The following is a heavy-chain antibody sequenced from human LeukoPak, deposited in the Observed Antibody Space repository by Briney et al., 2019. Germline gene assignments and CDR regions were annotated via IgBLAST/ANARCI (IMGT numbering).Heavy chain of an antibody. J-gene: IGHJ3*01. V-gene: IGHV3-23*01. D-gene: IGHD1-26*01. Sequence: GGSLRLSCEGSEFTFSNYAMSWVRQAPGKVMEWVSTISGSGADTYYADSMKGRFTVSRDNSKNTLYLHMNSLRDEDTAVYYCAKNSYSGTVSLWDFWGQGTMVTVSS. CDR3: AKNSYSGTVSLWDF. CDR2: ISGSGADT. CDR1: EFTFSNYA.